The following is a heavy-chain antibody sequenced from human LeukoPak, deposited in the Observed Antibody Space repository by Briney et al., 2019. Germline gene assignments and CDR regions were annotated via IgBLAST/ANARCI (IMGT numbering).Heavy chain of an antibody. V-gene: IGHV3-23*01. Sequence: PGGSLGLSCAASGFAFSSHWMNWVRQAPGKGLEWVSAISGSSGSTYYADSVKGRFTISRDNSKNTLYLQMNSLRAEDTAVYYCVLHDYGDYGTFDYWGQGTLVTVSS. D-gene: IGHD4-17*01. CDR1: GFAFSSHW. J-gene: IGHJ4*02. CDR3: VLHDYGDYGTFDY. CDR2: ISGSSGST.